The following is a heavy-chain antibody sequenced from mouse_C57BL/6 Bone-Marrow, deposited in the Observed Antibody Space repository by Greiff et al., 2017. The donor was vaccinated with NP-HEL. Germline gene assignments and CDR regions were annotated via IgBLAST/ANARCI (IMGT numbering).Heavy chain of an antibody. J-gene: IGHJ2*01. CDR1: GYTLTSYW. CDR3: ARYLEGYFDY. Sequence: VQLQQPGAELVKPGASVKLSCKASGYTLTSYWMHWVKQRPGQGLEWIGMIHPNSGSTNYNEKFKSKATLTVDKSSSTAYMQLSSLTSEDSAVYYCARYLEGYFDYWGQGTTLTVSS. CDR2: IHPNSGST. V-gene: IGHV1-64*01. D-gene: IGHD5-1*01.